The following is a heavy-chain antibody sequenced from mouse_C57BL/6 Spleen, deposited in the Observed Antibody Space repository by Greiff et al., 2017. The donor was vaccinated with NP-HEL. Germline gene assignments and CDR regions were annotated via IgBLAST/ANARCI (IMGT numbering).Heavy chain of an antibody. CDR3: ARNLPTVVARGFAY. V-gene: IGHV1-61*01. D-gene: IGHD1-1*01. J-gene: IGHJ3*01. Sequence: QVQLQQPGAELVRPGSSVKLSCKASGYTFTSYWMDWVKQRPGQGLEWIGNIYPSDSETHYNQKFKDKATLTVDKSSSTAYMQLSSLTSEDSAVYYCARNLPTVVARGFAYWGQGTLVTVSA. CDR1: GYTFTSYW. CDR2: IYPSDSET.